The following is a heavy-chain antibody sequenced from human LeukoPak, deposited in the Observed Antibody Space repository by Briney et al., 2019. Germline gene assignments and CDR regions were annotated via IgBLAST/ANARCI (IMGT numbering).Heavy chain of an antibody. CDR3: ARAIWFGELFDWFDP. J-gene: IGHJ5*02. CDR2: ISYDGSNK. D-gene: IGHD3-10*01. Sequence: PGRSLRLSCAASGFTSSSYAMHGVPQAPGKGLEWGAVISYDGSNKYYADSVKGRFTISRDNSKNTLYLQMNSLRAEDTAVYYCARAIWFGELFDWFDPWGQGTLVTVSS. V-gene: IGHV3-30*04. CDR1: GFTSSSYA.